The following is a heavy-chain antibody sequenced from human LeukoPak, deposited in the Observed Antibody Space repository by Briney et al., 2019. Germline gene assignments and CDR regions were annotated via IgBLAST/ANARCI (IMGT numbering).Heavy chain of an antibody. CDR2: IYTSAST. J-gene: IGHJ3*02. CDR1: GGSISSYY. V-gene: IGHV4-4*07. Sequence: SETLSLTCTVSGGSISSYYWSWIRQPAGKGLEWIGRIYTSASTNYNPSLKSRVTMSVDTSKNQFSLKLSSVTAADTAVYYCARDRRIRPTLSSGWYFAFDIWGQGTMVTVSS. CDR3: ARDRRIRPTLSSGWYFAFDI. D-gene: IGHD6-19*01.